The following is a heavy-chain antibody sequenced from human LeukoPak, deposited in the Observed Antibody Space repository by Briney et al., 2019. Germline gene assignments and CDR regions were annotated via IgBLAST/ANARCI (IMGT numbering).Heavy chain of an antibody. V-gene: IGHV3-30*04. J-gene: IGHJ6*02. CDR2: ISYDGSNK. Sequence: GGSLRLSCAASGFTFSSYAMHWVRQAPGKGLEWVAVISYDGSNKYYADSVKGRFTISRDNSKNTLYLQMNSLRAEDMAVYYCARAYYYYYGMDVWGQGTTVTVSS. CDR3: ARAYYYYYGMDV. CDR1: GFTFSSYA.